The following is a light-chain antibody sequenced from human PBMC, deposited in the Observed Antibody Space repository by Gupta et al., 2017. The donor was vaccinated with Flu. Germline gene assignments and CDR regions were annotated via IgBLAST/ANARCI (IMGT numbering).Light chain of an antibody. J-gene: IGLJ2*01. Sequence: QSVLTQPSSASGTPGQRVAISCSGSSSNLGSNTVNWYQQVPGTAPKLLIYSNINRPSGVPGRFSGSKSGTSASLAITALQAEDEADYYCVAEDDNRDGVVFGGGTKLTVL. CDR2: SNI. CDR1: SSNLGSNT. CDR3: VAEDDNRDGVV. V-gene: IGLV1-44*01.